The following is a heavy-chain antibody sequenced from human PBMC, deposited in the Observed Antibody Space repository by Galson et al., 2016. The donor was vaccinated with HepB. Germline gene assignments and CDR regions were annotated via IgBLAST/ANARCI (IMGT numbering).Heavy chain of an antibody. Sequence: PALVKPTQTLTLTCSFSGFSLTTSGMCVSWIRQPPGKALEWLALIDWDDDKYYSTSLKTRLTISKDTSKNQVVLTMTNMDPVDTATYYCARIFGDGYNREHDYVDYWGQGTLVTVSS. CDR1: GFSLTTSGMC. CDR2: IDWDDDK. V-gene: IGHV2-70*01. CDR3: ARIFGDGYNREHDYVDY. J-gene: IGHJ4*02. D-gene: IGHD5-24*01.